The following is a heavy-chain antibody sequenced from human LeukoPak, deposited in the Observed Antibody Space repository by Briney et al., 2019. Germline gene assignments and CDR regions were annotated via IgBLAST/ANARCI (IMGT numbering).Heavy chain of an antibody. D-gene: IGHD3-3*01. CDR2: IYYSGST. Sequence: SETLSLTCTVSGGSISSGGYYWSWIRQHPGKGLEWIGYIYYSGSTYYNPSLKSRATISVDTSKNQFSLKLSSVTAPATAVYYCARHLGNDYVFWSGLTYGIDVWGQGTTVTVSS. J-gene: IGHJ6*02. CDR3: ARHLGNDYVFWSGLTYGIDV. V-gene: IGHV4-31*03. CDR1: GGSISSGGYY.